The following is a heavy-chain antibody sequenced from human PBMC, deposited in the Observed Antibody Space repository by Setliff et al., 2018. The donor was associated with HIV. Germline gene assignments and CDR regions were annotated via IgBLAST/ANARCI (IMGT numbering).Heavy chain of an antibody. D-gene: IGHD3-16*01. CDR2: IWYDGSNK. Sequence: GGSLRLSCAASGFTFSSYGMHWVRQAPGKGLEWVAVIWYDGSNKYYADSVKGRFTISRDNSKNTLFLQMNSLGPEDTAVYYCAREIQVVYTGGHYFYGMDVWGQGTAVTVSS. CDR1: GFTFSSYG. CDR3: AREIQVVYTGGHYFYGMDV. J-gene: IGHJ6*02. V-gene: IGHV3-33*08.